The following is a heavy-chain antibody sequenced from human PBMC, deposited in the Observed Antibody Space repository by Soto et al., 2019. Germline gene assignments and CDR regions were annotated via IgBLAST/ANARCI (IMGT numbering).Heavy chain of an antibody. J-gene: IGHJ6*02. V-gene: IGHV1-69*01. CDR3: ARSQGSSTSLEICYYYYYGMDV. CDR2: IIPISGTA. CDR1: GGTFSSYA. D-gene: IGHD2-2*01. Sequence: QVRLVQSGAEVKKPGSSVKVSCKASGGTFSSYAISWVRQAPGQGLEWMGGIIPISGTANYAQKFQGRVTITADESTSTAYMELSSLRSEDTAVYYCARSQGSSTSLEICYYYYYGMDVWGQGTTVTVSS.